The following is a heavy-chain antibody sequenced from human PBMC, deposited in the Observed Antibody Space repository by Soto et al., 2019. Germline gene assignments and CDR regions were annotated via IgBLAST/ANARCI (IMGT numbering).Heavy chain of an antibody. D-gene: IGHD2-15*01. V-gene: IGHV4-39*01. Sequence: SETLSLTCTVSGGSIYRSGYYWGWIRQPPGRGLEWIGNIDYNGATYSNPSLKSRVTISRDTSKNQFSLKLTSVTAADTALYYCGKVLVGATGHTDSDSWGPGTLVTVSS. CDR2: IDYNGAT. J-gene: IGHJ4*02. CDR3: GKVLVGATGHTDSDS. CDR1: GGSIYRSGYY.